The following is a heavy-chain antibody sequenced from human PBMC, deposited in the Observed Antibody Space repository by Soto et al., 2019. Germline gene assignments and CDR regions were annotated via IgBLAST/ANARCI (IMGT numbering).Heavy chain of an antibody. V-gene: IGHV3-7*05. J-gene: IGHJ5*02. CDR2: IKPDGSAT. D-gene: IGHD1-26*01. Sequence: EAQLVESGGDLVQPGGSLRLSCAASGFMFSDSWMNWVRQAPGKGLEWVANIKPDGSATAYVDSVKGRFTISRDNAKKFLYLQVNSRRVDDTAVYYYASGSDPWSQGTLVTVSS. CDR3: ASGSDP. CDR1: GFMFSDSW.